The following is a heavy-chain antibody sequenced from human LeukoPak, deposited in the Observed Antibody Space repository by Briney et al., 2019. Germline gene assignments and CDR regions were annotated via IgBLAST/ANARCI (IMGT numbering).Heavy chain of an antibody. Sequence: SQTLSLTCTVSGGSISSGGYYWSWIRQPPGKGLEWIGYIYHSGSTYYNPSLKSRVTISVDRSKNQFSLKLSSVTAADTAVYYCARDGYCSSTSCYTSGWFDPWGQGTLVTVSS. CDR3: ARDGYCSSTSCYTSGWFDP. CDR1: GGSISSGGYY. J-gene: IGHJ5*02. V-gene: IGHV4-30-2*01. CDR2: IYHSGST. D-gene: IGHD2-2*02.